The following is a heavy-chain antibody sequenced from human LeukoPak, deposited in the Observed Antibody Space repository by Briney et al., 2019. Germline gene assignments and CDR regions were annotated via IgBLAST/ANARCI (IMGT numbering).Heavy chain of an antibody. D-gene: IGHD2-2*02. CDR3: ARDQWARYCSSTSCYIDY. CDR1: GFTFSSYA. CDR2: ISYDGSNK. Sequence: GGSLRLSCAASGFTFSSYAMHWVRQAPGKGLEWVAVISYDGSNKYYADSVKGRFTISRDNSKNTLYLQMNSLRAEGTAVYYCARDQWARYCSSTSCYIDYWGQGTLVTVSS. V-gene: IGHV3-30-3*01. J-gene: IGHJ4*02.